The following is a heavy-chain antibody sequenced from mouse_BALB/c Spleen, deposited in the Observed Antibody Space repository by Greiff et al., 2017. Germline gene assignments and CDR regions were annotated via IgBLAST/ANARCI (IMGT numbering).Heavy chain of an antibody. V-gene: IGHV5-6-3*01. CDR1: GFTFSSYG. Sequence: EVQLVESGGGLVQPGGSLKLSCAASGFTFSSYGMSWVRQTPDKRLELVATINSNGGSTYYPDSVKGRFTISRDNAKNTLYLQMSSLKSEDTAMYYCARDLYYYGSSYGYFDVWGAGTTVTVSS. CDR3: ARDLYYYGSSYGYFDV. D-gene: IGHD1-1*01. CDR2: INSNGGST. J-gene: IGHJ1*01.